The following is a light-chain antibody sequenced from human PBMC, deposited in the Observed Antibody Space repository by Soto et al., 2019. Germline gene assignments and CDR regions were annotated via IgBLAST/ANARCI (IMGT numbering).Light chain of an antibody. V-gene: IGLV2-8*01. CDR3: TSHAGSNNYV. J-gene: IGLJ1*01. Sequence: LTRRHGERGATGRSVTRSCTGKRRNAGAGGSRSWYHQQPGKAPKLMIYQVSKRPSGVPDRFSGSKSGNTASLTVSGLQAEDEADYYCTSHAGSNNYVSGTGTKVTVL. CDR1: RRNAGAGGS. CDR2: QVS.